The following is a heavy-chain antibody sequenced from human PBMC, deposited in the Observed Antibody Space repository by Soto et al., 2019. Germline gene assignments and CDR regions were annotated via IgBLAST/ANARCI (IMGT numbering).Heavy chain of an antibody. CDR1: GYTFTSYG. CDR2: ISAYNGNT. V-gene: IGHV1-18*01. Sequence: QVQLVQSGAEVKKPGASVKVSCKASGYTFTSYGLSWVRQAPGQGLEWMGWISAYNGNTNYAQKLQGRVTMTTDTSTSTAETELRSLSSGDTAVYYCARSGRSGYYLDCWGQGTLVTVSS. CDR3: ARSGRSGYYLDC. D-gene: IGHD3-3*01. J-gene: IGHJ4*02.